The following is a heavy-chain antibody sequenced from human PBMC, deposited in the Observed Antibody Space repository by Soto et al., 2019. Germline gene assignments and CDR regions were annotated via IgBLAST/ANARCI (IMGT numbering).Heavy chain of an antibody. CDR2: IYYSGTT. Sequence: SETLSLTCTVSDGSLSTYFWSWIRQPPGKGLEWIGYIYYSGTTNYNPSLKGRVNISVDASKKQFSLKLSSVTAADTAVYYCARHSTMTTSVWFDPWGQGTLVTVSS. CDR1: DGSLSTYF. V-gene: IGHV4-59*08. J-gene: IGHJ5*02. D-gene: IGHD4-17*01. CDR3: ARHSTMTTSVWFDP.